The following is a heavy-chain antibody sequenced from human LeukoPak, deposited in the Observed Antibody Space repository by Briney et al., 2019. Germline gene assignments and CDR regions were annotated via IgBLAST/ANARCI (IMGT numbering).Heavy chain of an antibody. D-gene: IGHD3-10*01. CDR2: ISSSSGTI. CDR3: ARDFLWYSGKSDY. CDR1: GFTFSSYN. Sequence: HSGGSLRLACAASGFTFSSYNMNWVRQAPGKGLEWISYISSSSGTIYYADSVKGRFTISRDNAKNSLYLQMNGLRAEDTAVYYCARDFLWYSGKSDYWGQGTLVTVSS. V-gene: IGHV3-48*04. J-gene: IGHJ4*02.